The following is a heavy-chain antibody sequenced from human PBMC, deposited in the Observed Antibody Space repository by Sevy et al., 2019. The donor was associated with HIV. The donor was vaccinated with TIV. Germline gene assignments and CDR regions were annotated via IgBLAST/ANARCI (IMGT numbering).Heavy chain of an antibody. CDR3: ARAPGAGANWFDP. CDR2: INHSGST. CDR1: GGSFSGYY. J-gene: IGHJ5*02. D-gene: IGHD6-19*01. Sequence: SETLSLTCAVYGGSFSGYYWSWIRQPPGKGLEWIGEINHSGSTNYNPSLKSRVTISVDTSKNQFSLKLSSVTAADTAVYYCARAPGAGANWFDPWGQGTLVTVSS. V-gene: IGHV4-34*01.